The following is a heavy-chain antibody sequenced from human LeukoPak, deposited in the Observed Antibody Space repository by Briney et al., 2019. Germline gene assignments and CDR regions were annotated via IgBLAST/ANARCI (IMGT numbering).Heavy chain of an antibody. J-gene: IGHJ3*02. V-gene: IGHV5-51*01. CDR2: IYPGDFDT. CDR3: ARNKASAADAFNI. D-gene: IGHD2-21*01. Sequence: GESLKISCKGSGYSFTSYWIGWVRQMPGKGLEWMGIIYPGDFDTRYSPSFQGQVTISVDKSISTAYLQWSSLKASDTAMYYCARNKASAADAFNIWGQGTMVTVSS. CDR1: GYSFTSYW.